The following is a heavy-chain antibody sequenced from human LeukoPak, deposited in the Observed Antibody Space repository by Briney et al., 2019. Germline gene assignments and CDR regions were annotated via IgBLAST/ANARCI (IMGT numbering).Heavy chain of an antibody. CDR1: GFSLSTSGVG. D-gene: IGHD2-2*01. CDR3: AHRGPYCSSTSCYSD. V-gene: IGHV2-5*02. Sequence: ESGPTLVKPTQTLTLTCTFSGFSLSTSGVGVGWIRQPPGKALEWLALIYWDDDKRYSPSLKSRLTITKDTSKNQVVLTMTNMDPADTATYYCAHRGPYCSSTSCYSDWGQGTLVTVSS. J-gene: IGHJ4*02. CDR2: IYWDDDK.